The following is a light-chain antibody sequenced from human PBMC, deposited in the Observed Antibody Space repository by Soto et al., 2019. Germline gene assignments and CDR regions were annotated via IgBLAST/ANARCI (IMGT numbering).Light chain of an antibody. CDR2: EVN. CDR1: SSDVGVYNY. J-gene: IGLJ1*01. V-gene: IGLV2-14*01. CDR3: CSYTTSSTRV. Sequence: QSALTQPASVSGSPGQSITISCTGTSSDVGVYNYVSWYQQHPGKAPKLMIFEVNNRPSGVSNRFSGSKSGNTASLTISGLQAEDEADYYCCSYTTSSTRVFGSGTKLTV.